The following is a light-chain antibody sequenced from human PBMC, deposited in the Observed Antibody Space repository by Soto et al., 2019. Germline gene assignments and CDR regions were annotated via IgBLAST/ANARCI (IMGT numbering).Light chain of an antibody. CDR1: QSVKSNY. CDR3: QRYGSSPLYT. Sequence: EIVLTQSPGTLSLSPGERATFSCRASQSVKSNYLAWYQQRPGLAPRLLIYGTSNRATGIPDRFSGSGSGTDFTLTISRLEPEDFAVYYCQRYGSSPLYTFGQGTKLEIK. CDR2: GTS. V-gene: IGKV3-20*01. J-gene: IGKJ2*01.